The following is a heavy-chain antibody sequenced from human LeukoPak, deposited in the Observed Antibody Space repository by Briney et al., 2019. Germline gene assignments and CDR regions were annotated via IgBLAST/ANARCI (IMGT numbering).Heavy chain of an antibody. CDR1: GGTFSSYA. V-gene: IGHV1-18*01. Sequence: ASVKVSCKASGGTFSSYAISWVRQAPGQGLEWMGWISAYNGNTNYAQKLQGRVTMTTDTSTSTAYMELRSLRSDDTAVYYCARAGDYYGSGSPDYWGQGTLVTVSS. CDR3: ARAGDYYGSGSPDY. D-gene: IGHD3-10*01. CDR2: ISAYNGNT. J-gene: IGHJ4*02.